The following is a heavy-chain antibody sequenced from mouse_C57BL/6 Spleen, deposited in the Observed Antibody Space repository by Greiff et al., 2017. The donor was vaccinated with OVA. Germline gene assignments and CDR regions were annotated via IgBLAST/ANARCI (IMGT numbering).Heavy chain of an antibody. J-gene: IGHJ3*01. CDR1: GFNIKNTY. CDR2: IDPANGNT. D-gene: IGHD2-4*01. CDR3: APYDYDGRGFAY. V-gene: IGHV14-3*01. Sequence: VQLKESVAELVRPGASVKLSCTASGFNIKNTYMHWVKQRPEQGLEWIGRIDPANGNTKYAPKFQGKATITADTSSNTAYLQLSSLTSEDTAIYYCAPYDYDGRGFAYWGQGTLVTVSA.